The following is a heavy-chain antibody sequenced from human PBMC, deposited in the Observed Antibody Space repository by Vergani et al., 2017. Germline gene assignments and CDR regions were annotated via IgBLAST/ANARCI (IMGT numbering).Heavy chain of an antibody. D-gene: IGHD6-13*01. V-gene: IGHV4-34*01. CDR2: IYYSGST. J-gene: IGHJ4*02. CDR1: GGSFSGYY. CDR3: VKDQQQLVLGYYFDY. Sequence: QVQLQQWGAGLLKPSETLSLTCAVYGGSFSGYYWSWIRQPPGKGLEWIGYIYYSGSTNYNPSLKSRVTISVDTSKNQFSLKLSSVTAEDTAVYYCVKDQQQLVLGYYFDYWGQGTLVTVSS.